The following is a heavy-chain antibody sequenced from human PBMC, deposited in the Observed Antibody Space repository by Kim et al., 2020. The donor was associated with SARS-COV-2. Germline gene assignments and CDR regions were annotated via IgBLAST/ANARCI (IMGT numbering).Heavy chain of an antibody. CDR3: AKGGVVTAIQDYYYYGMDV. J-gene: IGHJ6*02. CDR2: ISGSGGST. Sequence: GGSLRLSCAASGFTFSSYAMSWVRQAPGKGLEWVSAISGSGGSTYYADSVKGRFTISRDNSKNTLYLQMNSLRAEDTALYYCAKGGVVTAIQDYYYYGMDVWGQGTTVTVSS. V-gene: IGHV3-23*01. D-gene: IGHD2-21*02. CDR1: GFTFSSYA.